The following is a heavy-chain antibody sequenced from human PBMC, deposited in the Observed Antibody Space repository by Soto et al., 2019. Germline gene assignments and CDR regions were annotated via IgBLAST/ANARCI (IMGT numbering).Heavy chain of an antibody. CDR3: RRLVGASSSFDY. CDR1: GFTFSGSA. CDR2: IRSKANSYAT. J-gene: IGHJ4*02. Sequence: EVQLVESGGGLVQPGGSLKLSCAASGFTFSGSAMHWVRQASGKGLEWVGRIRSKANSYATAYAASVKGRFIISRDYSKNTADLQMNSLKTEDTAVYYWRRLVGASSSFDYWGQGTLVTVSS. V-gene: IGHV3-73*02. D-gene: IGHD1-26*01.